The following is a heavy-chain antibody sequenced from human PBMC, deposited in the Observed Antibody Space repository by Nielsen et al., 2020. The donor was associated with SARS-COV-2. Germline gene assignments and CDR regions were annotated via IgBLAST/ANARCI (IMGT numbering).Heavy chain of an antibody. CDR3: ASFGMSGSYFDY. Sequence: WIRQPPGKGLEWVSVIYSGGSTYYADSVKGRFTISRDNSKNTLYLQMNSLRAEDTAVYYCASFGMSGSYFDYWGQGTLVTVSS. V-gene: IGHV3-66*01. D-gene: IGHD2-15*01. J-gene: IGHJ4*02. CDR2: IYSGGST.